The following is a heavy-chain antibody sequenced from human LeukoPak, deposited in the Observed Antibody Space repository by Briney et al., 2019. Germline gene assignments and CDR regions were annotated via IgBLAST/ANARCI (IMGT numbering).Heavy chain of an antibody. CDR1: GGSISSFY. V-gene: IGHV4-59*01. J-gene: IGHJ6*02. CDR2: IYHSGTT. Sequence: SETLSLTCSVSGGSISSFYWSWIRQPRGKGLEWIGYIYHSGTTYYNPSLKSRATISVYTSKNQFSLKLSSVTAADTAEYYCARVLASDSDYYYYGMDVWGQGTTVTVSS. CDR3: ARVLASDSDYYYYGMDV. D-gene: IGHD2-15*01.